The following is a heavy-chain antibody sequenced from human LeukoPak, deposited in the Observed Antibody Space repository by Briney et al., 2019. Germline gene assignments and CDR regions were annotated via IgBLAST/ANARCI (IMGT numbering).Heavy chain of an antibody. CDR3: ARGGQLVPRFDY. CDR1: GYTFTGYY. J-gene: IGHJ4*02. D-gene: IGHD6-6*01. V-gene: IGHV1-2*02. CDR2: INPNSGGT. Sequence: GASVKVSCKASGYTFTGYYLHWVRQAPGQGLEWMGWINPNSGGTKYAQKFQGRGTMTRDTSISTAYMELSRLRSDDTAVYYCARGGQLVPRFDYWGQGTLVTVSS.